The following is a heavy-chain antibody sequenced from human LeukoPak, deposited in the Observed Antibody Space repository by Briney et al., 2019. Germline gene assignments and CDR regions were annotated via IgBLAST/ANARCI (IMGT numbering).Heavy chain of an antibody. D-gene: IGHD3-10*01. J-gene: IGHJ4*02. CDR3: ATDPYYGSGSYYFDY. Sequence: GASVKVSCKVSGYTLTELSMHWVRQAPGKGLEWMGGFDPEDGETIYAQKFQGRVTMTEDTSTDTAYMELSSLRSEDTAVYYCATDPYYGSGSYYFDYWGQGTLDTVSS. V-gene: IGHV1-24*01. CDR1: GYTLTELS. CDR2: FDPEDGET.